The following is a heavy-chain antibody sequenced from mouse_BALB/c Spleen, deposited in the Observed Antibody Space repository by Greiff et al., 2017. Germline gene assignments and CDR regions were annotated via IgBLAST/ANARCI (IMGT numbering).Heavy chain of an antibody. CDR2: IWAGGST. Sequence: VNLVESGPGLVAPSQSLSITCTVSGFSLTSYGVHWVRQPPGKGLEWLGVIWAGGSTNYNSALMSRLSISKDNSKSQVFLKMNSLQTDDTAMYYCAKHDGGYYYAMDYWGQGTSVTVSS. D-gene: IGHD2-12*01. V-gene: IGHV2-9*02. J-gene: IGHJ4*01. CDR3: AKHDGGYYYAMDY. CDR1: GFSLTSYG.